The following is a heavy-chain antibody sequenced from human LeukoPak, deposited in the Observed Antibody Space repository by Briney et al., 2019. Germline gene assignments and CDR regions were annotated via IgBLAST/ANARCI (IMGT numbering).Heavy chain of an antibody. J-gene: IGHJ5*02. CDR1: GFTFSTYG. Sequence: GGSLRLACVASGFTFSTYGMHWVRQAPGKGREWVAVIWYEGSNKYYGDSVKGRFTISRDNSKNALYLQMNSLIAEDTALYYCARDIESYHPEYWFDPWGRGTLVTVSS. D-gene: IGHD2-2*01. CDR2: IWYEGSNK. V-gene: IGHV3-33*01. CDR3: ARDIESYHPEYWFDP.